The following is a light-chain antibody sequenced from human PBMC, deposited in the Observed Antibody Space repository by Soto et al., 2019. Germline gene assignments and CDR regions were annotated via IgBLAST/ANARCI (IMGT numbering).Light chain of an antibody. CDR2: DDS. CDR1: SSNIGGNS. CDR3: GSWDSSLSAYV. V-gene: IGLV1-51*01. Sequence: QSVLTQPPSVSAAPGQKVTISCSGSSSNIGGNSVSWYQQLPGTAPKLLIYDDSKRPSGIPDRFSGSKSGTSATLGITGFQTGDEAHYYCGSWDSSLSAYVFGTGTKVTAL. J-gene: IGLJ1*01.